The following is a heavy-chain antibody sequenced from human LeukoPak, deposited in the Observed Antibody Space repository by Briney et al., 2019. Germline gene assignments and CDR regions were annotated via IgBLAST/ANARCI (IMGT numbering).Heavy chain of an antibody. D-gene: IGHD3-16*01. CDR3: AKGGGRLFYYYYMDV. J-gene: IGHJ6*03. Sequence: GGSLRLSCAASGFTFSSYWMSWVRQAPGKGLEWVANIKQDGSEKYYVDSVKGRFTISRDNAKNSLYLQMNSLRAEDTAVYYCAKGGGRLFYYYYMDVWGKGTTVTISS. V-gene: IGHV3-7*01. CDR1: GFTFSSYW. CDR2: IKQDGSEK.